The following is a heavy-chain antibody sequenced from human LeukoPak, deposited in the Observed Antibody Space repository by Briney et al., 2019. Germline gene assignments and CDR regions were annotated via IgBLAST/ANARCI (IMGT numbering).Heavy chain of an antibody. V-gene: IGHV1-18*01. CDR3: ATPLVSRYYGSGSPIDAFDI. J-gene: IGHJ3*02. D-gene: IGHD3-10*01. CDR2: ISAYNGNT. CDR1: GYTFTSYG. Sequence: ASVKVSCKASGYTFTSYGISWVRQAPGQGLEWMGWISAYNGNTNYAQKLQGRVTMTTDTSTSTAYMELRSLRSDDTAVYYCATPLVSRYYGSGSPIDAFDIWGQGTMVTVSS.